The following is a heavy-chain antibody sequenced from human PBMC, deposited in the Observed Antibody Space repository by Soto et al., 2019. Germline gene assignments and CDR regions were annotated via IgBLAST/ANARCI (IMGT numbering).Heavy chain of an antibody. CDR1: GFTFDDYA. V-gene: IGHV3-9*01. CDR3: AKDSAPPYSSGWYFAFDI. Sequence: PGGSLRLSCAASGFTFDDYAMHWVRQAPGNGLEWVSGISWNSGSIGYADSVKGRFTISRDNAKNSLYLQMNSLRAEDTALYYCAKDSAPPYSSGWYFAFDIWGQGXMVTVSS. CDR2: ISWNSGSI. J-gene: IGHJ3*02. D-gene: IGHD6-19*01.